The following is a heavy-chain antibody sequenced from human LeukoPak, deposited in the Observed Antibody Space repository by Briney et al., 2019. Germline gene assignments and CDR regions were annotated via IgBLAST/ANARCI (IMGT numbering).Heavy chain of an antibody. CDR1: GYTFTSYD. CDR3: ETAGSGSYP. D-gene: IGHD1-26*01. V-gene: IGHV1-8*01. Sequence: ASVKLSCKASGYTFTSYDINWVRQATGQGLEWMGWVNPNSGNTGYAQKFQGRVTMTRNTSTTTAYTELSSLRSQDTAAYSCETAGSGSYPWGQGTLVTVSS. CDR2: VNPNSGNT. J-gene: IGHJ5*02.